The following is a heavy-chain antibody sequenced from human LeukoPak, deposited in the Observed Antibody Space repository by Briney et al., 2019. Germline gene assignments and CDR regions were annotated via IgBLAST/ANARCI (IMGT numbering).Heavy chain of an antibody. CDR1: GGSISSGDYY. CDR2: IYYSGST. V-gene: IGHV4-31*03. Sequence: SETLSLTCTVSGGSISSGDYYWSWIRQHPGKGLEWIGYIYYSGSTYYNPSLKSRVTISLDTSKNQFTLKLSSVTAADTAVYYCARDQEDSGTDYWGQGTLVTVSS. J-gene: IGHJ4*02. CDR3: ARDQEDSGTDY. D-gene: IGHD3-10*01.